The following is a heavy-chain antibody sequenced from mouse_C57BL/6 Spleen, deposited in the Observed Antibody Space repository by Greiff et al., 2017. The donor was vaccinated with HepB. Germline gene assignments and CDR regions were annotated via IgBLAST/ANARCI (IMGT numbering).Heavy chain of an antibody. CDR1: GYTFTSYW. D-gene: IGHD2-2*01. CDR3: ARRGMVTTGYFDY. J-gene: IGHJ2*01. V-gene: IGHV1-69*01. CDR2: IDPSDSYT. Sequence: VQLQQPGAELVMPGASVKLSCKASGYTFTSYWMHWVKQRPGQGLEWIGEIDPSDSYTNYNQKFKGKSTLTVDKSSSTAYMQLSSLTSKDSAVYYCARRGMVTTGYFDYWGQGTTLTVSS.